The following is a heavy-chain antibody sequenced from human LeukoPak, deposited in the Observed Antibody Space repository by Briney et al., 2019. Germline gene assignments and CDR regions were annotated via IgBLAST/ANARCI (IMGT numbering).Heavy chain of an antibody. CDR1: GYTFTSNY. V-gene: IGHV1-46*01. CDR2: IYPRDGST. Sequence: ASVKVSCKASGYTFTSNYIHWVRQAPGQGLEWMGMIYPRDGSTSYAQKFQGRVTVTRDTSTSTVHMELSGLRSEDTAAYYCAGDQEGFDYWGQGTLVTVSS. J-gene: IGHJ4*02. CDR3: AGDQEGFDY.